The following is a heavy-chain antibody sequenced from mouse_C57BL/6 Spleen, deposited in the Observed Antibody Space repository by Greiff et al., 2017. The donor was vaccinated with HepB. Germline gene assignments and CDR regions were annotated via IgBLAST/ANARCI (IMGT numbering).Heavy chain of an antibody. CDR2: ISDGGSYT. V-gene: IGHV5-4*01. Sequence: EVNLVESGGGLVKPGGSLKLSCAASGFTFSSYAMSWVRQTPEKRLEWVATISDGGSYTYYPDNVKGRFTISRDNAKNNLYLQMSHLKSEDTAMYYCARDSYLVQGYFDVWGTGTTVTVSS. CDR3: ARDSYLVQGYFDV. D-gene: IGHD5-5*01. CDR1: GFTFSSYA. J-gene: IGHJ1*03.